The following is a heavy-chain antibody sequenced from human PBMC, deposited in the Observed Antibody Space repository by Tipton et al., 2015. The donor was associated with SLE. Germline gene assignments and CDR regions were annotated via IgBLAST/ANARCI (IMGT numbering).Heavy chain of an antibody. CDR2: IYTTGST. CDR3: ARGRGGNYLGSAFDI. Sequence: TLSLTCTVSGGSISHYYWSWIRQPAGKGLEWIGRIYTTGSTNYNPSLKSRVTTSVDTSKNQFSLKLSSVTAADTAVYYCARGRGGNYLGSAFDIWGQGTMVTVSS. J-gene: IGHJ3*02. CDR1: GGSISHYY. D-gene: IGHD1-26*01. V-gene: IGHV4-4*07.